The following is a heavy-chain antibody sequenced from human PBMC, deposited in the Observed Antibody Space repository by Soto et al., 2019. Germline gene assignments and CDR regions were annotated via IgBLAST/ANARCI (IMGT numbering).Heavy chain of an antibody. CDR2: IYYSGST. D-gene: IGHD6-13*01. Sequence: SETLSLTCTVSGGSISSYYWSWIRQPPGKGLEWIGYIYYSGSTNYNPSLKSRVTISVDTSKNQFSLKLSSVTAADTAVYYCARDLGAYRYSSSWYWFDPWGQGTLVTVSS. CDR1: GGSISSYY. V-gene: IGHV4-59*01. CDR3: ARDLGAYRYSSSWYWFDP. J-gene: IGHJ5*02.